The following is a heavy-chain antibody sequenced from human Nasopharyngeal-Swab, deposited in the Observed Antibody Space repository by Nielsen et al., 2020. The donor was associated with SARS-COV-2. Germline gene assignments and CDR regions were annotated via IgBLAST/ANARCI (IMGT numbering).Heavy chain of an antibody. Sequence: ASVKVSCKASGYTFTSYDINWVRQATGQGLGGMGGRNPNSGNTGYAQKFQGRVTMTRNTSISTAYMELSSLRSEDTAVYYCARVGAADCSSTSCYAGVSWDYGMDVWGQGTTVTVSS. CDR3: ARVGAADCSSTSCYAGVSWDYGMDV. J-gene: IGHJ6*02. D-gene: IGHD2-2*01. CDR2: RNPNSGNT. CDR1: GYTFTSYD. V-gene: IGHV1-8*01.